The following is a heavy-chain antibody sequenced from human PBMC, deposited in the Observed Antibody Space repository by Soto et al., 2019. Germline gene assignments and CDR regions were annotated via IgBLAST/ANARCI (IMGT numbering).Heavy chain of an antibody. CDR1: GYTFTSYA. V-gene: IGHV1-3*01. J-gene: IGHJ6*02. D-gene: IGHD3-10*01. CDR3: ARAIFRMVRGVSYYGMDV. CDR2: INAGNGNT. Sequence: ASVKVSCKASGYTFTSYAMHWVRQAPGQRLEWMGWINAGNGNTKYSQKFQGRVTITRDTSASTAYMELSSLRSEDTAVYYCARAIFRMVRGVSYYGMDVWGQGTTVTVSS.